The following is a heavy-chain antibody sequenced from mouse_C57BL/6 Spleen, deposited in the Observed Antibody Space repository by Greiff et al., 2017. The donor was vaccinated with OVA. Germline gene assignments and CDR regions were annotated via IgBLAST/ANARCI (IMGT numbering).Heavy chain of an antibody. CDR3: ARWGDGYLAWFAY. CDR1: GYTFTSYW. D-gene: IGHD2-3*01. V-gene: IGHV1-64*01. J-gene: IGHJ3*01. CDR2: IHPNSGST. Sequence: VQLQQSGAELVKPGASVKLSCKASGYTFTSYWMHWVKQRPGQGLEWIGMIHPNSGSTNYNEKFKSKATLTVDKSSSTAYMQLSSLTSEDSAVYYCARWGDGYLAWFAYWGQGTLVTVSA.